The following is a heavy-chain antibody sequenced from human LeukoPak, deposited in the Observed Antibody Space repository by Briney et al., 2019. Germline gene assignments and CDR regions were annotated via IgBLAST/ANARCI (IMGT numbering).Heavy chain of an antibody. CDR3: ARVTYYYDSSGYYSDRDDAFDI. D-gene: IGHD3-22*01. CDR1: GASVSNYY. CDR2: IYNSGST. J-gene: IGHJ3*02. Sequence: SETLSLTCTVSGASVSNYYWTWIRQPPGKGLEWIGYIYNSGSTNYNPSLKGRVTISVDTSKNQFSLKLSSVTAADTAVYYCARVTYYYDSSGYYSDRDDAFDIWGQGTMVTVSS. V-gene: IGHV4-59*08.